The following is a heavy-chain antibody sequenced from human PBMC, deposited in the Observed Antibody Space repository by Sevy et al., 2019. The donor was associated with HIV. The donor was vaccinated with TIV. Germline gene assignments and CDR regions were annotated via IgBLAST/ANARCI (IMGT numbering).Heavy chain of an antibody. V-gene: IGHV4-34*01. CDR3: AREQVVPAAIFSGGYGMDV. Sequence: SETLSLTCAVYGGSFSGYYWSWIRQPPGKGLEWIGEINHSGSTNYNPSLKSRVTISVDTSKNQFSLKLSSVTAADTAVYYCAREQVVPAAIFSGGYGMDVWGQGTTVTVSS. CDR2: INHSGST. J-gene: IGHJ6*02. D-gene: IGHD2-2*01. CDR1: GGSFSGYY.